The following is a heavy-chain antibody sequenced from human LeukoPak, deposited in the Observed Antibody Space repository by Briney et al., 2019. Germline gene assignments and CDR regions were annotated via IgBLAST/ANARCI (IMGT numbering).Heavy chain of an antibody. CDR2: IIPIFGTA. V-gene: IGHV1-69*01. CDR1: GGTFSSYA. J-gene: IGHJ6*02. Sequence: SVKVSCKASGGTFSSYAISWVRQAPGQGLEWMGGIIPIFGTANYAQKFQGRVTITADESTSTAYMELSSLRSEDTAVYYCARGGYSSSWSLGYYGMDVWGQGTTVTVSS. D-gene: IGHD6-13*01. CDR3: ARGGYSSSWSLGYYGMDV.